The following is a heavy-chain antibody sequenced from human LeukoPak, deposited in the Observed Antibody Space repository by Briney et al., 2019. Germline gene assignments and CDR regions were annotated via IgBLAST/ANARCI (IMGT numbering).Heavy chain of an antibody. V-gene: IGHV3-23*01. CDR1: GFIFSSYA. D-gene: IGHD5-24*01. J-gene: IGHJ4*02. CDR2: MSGVGGNT. Sequence: GGSLRLSCAGSGFIFSSYAMSWVRQAPGKGLEWVSAMSGVGGNTFNTDSVRGRFTISRDNSKNTLYLQMNSLRAEDAAIYYCAKTSRWERDYFDYWGQGTLVTVSS. CDR3: AKTSRWERDYFDY.